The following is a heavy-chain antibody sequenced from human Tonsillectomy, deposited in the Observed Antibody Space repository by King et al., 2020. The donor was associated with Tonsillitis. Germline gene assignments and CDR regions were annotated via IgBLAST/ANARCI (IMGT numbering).Heavy chain of an antibody. CDR1: GGSVSSGGYY. J-gene: IGHJ6*02. CDR2: SYYSGTT. Sequence: QLQESCPGLVKPSQTLSLTCTVSGGSVSSGGYYWSWIRQHPGKGLKWIGYSYYSGTTYYNPSLKRRVTISVDTSKNQFSLKLSSVTAADTAVYFCARDLNYYGVDVWGQGTTVTVSS. V-gene: IGHV4-31*03. CDR3: ARDLNYYGVDV.